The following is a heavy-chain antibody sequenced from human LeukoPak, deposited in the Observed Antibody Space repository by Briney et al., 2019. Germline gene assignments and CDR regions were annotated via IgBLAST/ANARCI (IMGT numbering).Heavy chain of an antibody. CDR3: ARAPSRGYCSTSSCYIVY. D-gene: IGHD2-2*02. Sequence: ASVTVSCEASGYTFTSYDINWVRQATGQGLEWMGWMNPNSGKTVYAQKFQGRVTMTRTTSMSTAYVELSSLRSEDTAVYYCARAPSRGYCSTSSCYIVYWGQGTPVTVSS. CDR1: GYTFTSYD. J-gene: IGHJ4*02. V-gene: IGHV1-8*01. CDR2: MNPNSGKT.